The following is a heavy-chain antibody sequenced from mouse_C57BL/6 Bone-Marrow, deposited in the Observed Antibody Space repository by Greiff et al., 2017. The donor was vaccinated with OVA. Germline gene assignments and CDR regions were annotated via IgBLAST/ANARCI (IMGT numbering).Heavy chain of an antibody. CDR2: INPNNGGT. J-gene: IGHJ4*01. Sequence: VQLQQSGPELVKPGASVKIPCKASGYTFTDYNMDWVKQSHGKSLEWIGDINPNNGGTIYNQKFKGKATLTVDKSASTAYMELRSLTSEDTAVYYCARSGDYDEALGYYYAMDYWGQGTSVTGSS. V-gene: IGHV1-18*01. CDR3: ARSGDYDEALGYYYAMDY. D-gene: IGHD2-4*01. CDR1: GYTFTDYN.